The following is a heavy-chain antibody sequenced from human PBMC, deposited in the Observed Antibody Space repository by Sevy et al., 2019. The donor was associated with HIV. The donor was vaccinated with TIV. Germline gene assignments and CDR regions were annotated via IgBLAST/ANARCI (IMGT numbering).Heavy chain of an antibody. CDR2: VYDSGNS. J-gene: IGHJ4*02. CDR1: GGSINSFF. Sequence: SETLSLTCAVSGGSINSFFWSWIQQSPGKGLEWIGYVYDSGNSEYNPSLRSRVTISVDTSKKQFSLKLSSVTAADTAVYYCARGGGIYYDSRGFHPQYYFDSWGQGTLVTVSS. V-gene: IGHV4-59*01. D-gene: IGHD3-22*01. CDR3: ARGGGIYYDSRGFHPQYYFDS.